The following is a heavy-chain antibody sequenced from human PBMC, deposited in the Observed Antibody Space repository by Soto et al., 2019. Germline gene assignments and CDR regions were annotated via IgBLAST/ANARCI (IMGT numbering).Heavy chain of an antibody. Sequence: GGSLILSCAASGFTFGNYVMNLVRQAPGKGLEWVSTITSSGGNIYYADSVKGRFTISRDNSRNTLFLQMDSLTADDTAVYYCAKWDNPNGFDYWGQGALVTVSS. CDR2: ITSSGGNI. CDR1: GFTFGNYV. CDR3: AKWDNPNGFDY. V-gene: IGHV3-23*01. J-gene: IGHJ5*01. D-gene: IGHD1-26*01.